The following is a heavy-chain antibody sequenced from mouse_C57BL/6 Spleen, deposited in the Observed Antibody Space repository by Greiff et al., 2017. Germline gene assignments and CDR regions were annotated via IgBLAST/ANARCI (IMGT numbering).Heavy chain of an antibody. CDR2: IHPNSGST. CDR1: GYTFTSYW. V-gene: IGHV1-64*01. Sequence: QVRLQQPGAELVKPGASVKLSCKASGYTFTSYWMHWVKQRPGQGLEWIGMIHPNSGSTNYNEKFKSKATLTVDKSSSTAYMQLSSLTSEDSAVYYCARGGDYAAYWGQGTLVTVSA. D-gene: IGHD2-4*01. J-gene: IGHJ3*01. CDR3: ARGGDYAAY.